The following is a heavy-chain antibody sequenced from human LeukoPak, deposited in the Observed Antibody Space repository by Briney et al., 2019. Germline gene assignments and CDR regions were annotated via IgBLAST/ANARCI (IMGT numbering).Heavy chain of an antibody. J-gene: IGHJ4*02. CDR3: AREGRVSGYDFDC. CDR1: GFTFSDYW. Sequence: TGGSLRLSCTASGFTFSDYWMTWVRQAPGKGPEWVANIKQDGSQRYYVDSVRGRFTISRDNAKNSLFLQMNGLRAEDTAVYCCAREGRVSGYDFDCWGQGNLVTVSS. CDR2: IKQDGSQR. D-gene: IGHD5-12*01. V-gene: IGHV3-7*01.